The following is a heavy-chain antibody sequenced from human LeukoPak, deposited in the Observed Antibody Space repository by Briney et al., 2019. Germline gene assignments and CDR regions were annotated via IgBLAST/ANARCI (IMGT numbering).Heavy chain of an antibody. CDR3: AGSPIGYGMDV. J-gene: IGHJ6*02. CDR2: IYHSGST. CDR1: GGSISNENW. Sequence: SETLSLTCAVSGGSISNENWWGWVRRLPGKGLEWIGEIYHSGSTNYIPSLKSRVTISVDKSKNQFSLKLTSVTAADTAVYYCAGSPIGYGMDVWGQGTTVTVSS. V-gene: IGHV4-4*02.